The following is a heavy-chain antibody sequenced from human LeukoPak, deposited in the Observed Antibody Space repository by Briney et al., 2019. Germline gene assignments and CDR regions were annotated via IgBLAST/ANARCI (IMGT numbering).Heavy chain of an antibody. J-gene: IGHJ4*02. CDR3: ARVLRYDDSSGYYAY. CDR1: GYMFTGYY. Sequence: ASVKVSCKASGYMFTGYYMHWVRQAPGQGLEWMGWINPNSGGTNYAQTLQGRVTMTRDTSISIVYMELSGLRTGDTAVYYCARVLRYDDSSGYYAYWGQGTLVTVSS. CDR2: INPNSGGT. V-gene: IGHV1-2*02. D-gene: IGHD3-22*01.